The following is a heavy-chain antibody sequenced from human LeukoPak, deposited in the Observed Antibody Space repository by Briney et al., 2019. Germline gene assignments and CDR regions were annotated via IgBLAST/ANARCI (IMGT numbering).Heavy chain of an antibody. J-gene: IGHJ4*02. D-gene: IGHD3-22*01. CDR2: IYYSGST. Sequence: PSETLSLTCTVSGGSISSGGYYWSWIRQHPGKGLEWIGYIYYSGSTYYNPFLKSRVTISVDTSKNQFSLKLSSVTAADTAVYYCARDYYDSSGYSANYFDYWGQGTLVTVSS. CDR3: ARDYYDSSGYSANYFDY. CDR1: GGSISSGGYY. V-gene: IGHV4-31*03.